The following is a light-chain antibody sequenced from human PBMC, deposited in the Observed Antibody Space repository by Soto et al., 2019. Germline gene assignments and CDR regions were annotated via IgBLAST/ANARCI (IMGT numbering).Light chain of an antibody. Sequence: QSVLTQPPSVSAAPGQDVTISCSGSSSNLAYNSLSWYQQLPGTAPKLLIYDDNKRPSGIPARFSGSKSGTSATLGITGLETGDEADYYCGAWDDSLNVYVFGSGNKLTVL. CDR3: GAWDDSLNVYV. CDR1: SSNLAYNS. J-gene: IGLJ1*01. CDR2: DDN. V-gene: IGLV1-51*01.